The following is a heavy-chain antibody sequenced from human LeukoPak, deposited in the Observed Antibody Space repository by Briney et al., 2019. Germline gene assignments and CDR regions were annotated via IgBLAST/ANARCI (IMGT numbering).Heavy chain of an antibody. V-gene: IGHV1-24*01. J-gene: IGHJ5*02. CDR2: FDPENGDT. CDR3: ARDAPDIVVVVAATDLFDP. CDR1: GYTLTELS. Sequence: ASVKVSCKVSGYTLTELSIHWVRQAPGKGLEWMGGFDPENGDTIYAQKLQGRVTMTTDTSTSTAYMELRSLRSDDTAVYYCARDAPDIVVVVAATDLFDPWGQGTLVTVSS. D-gene: IGHD2-15*01.